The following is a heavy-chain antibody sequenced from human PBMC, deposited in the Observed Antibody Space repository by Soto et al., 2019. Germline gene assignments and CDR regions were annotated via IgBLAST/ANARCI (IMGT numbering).Heavy chain of an antibody. CDR3: ARVSGIYYYGMDV. CDR1: GGSFSGYY. J-gene: IGHJ6*02. V-gene: IGHV4-34*01. Sequence: QVQLQQWGAGLLKPSATLSLTCAVFGGSFSGYYWSWIRQPPGKGLEWIGEINHSGSTNYNPSLKRRVTISVATSKNQFSLKLSSVTAADTAVYYCARVSGIYYYGMDVWGQGTTVTVSS. CDR2: INHSGST. D-gene: IGHD3-10*01.